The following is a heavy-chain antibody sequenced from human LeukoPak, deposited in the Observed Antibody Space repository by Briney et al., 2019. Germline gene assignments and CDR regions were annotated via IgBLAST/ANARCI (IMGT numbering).Heavy chain of an antibody. CDR1: GGSISSYY. D-gene: IGHD5-24*01. J-gene: IGHJ4*02. Sequence: SETLSLTCTVSGGSISSYYWGWIRQPPGKGLEWIGSIYYSGSTYYNPSLKSRVTISVDTSKNQFSLKLSSVTAADTAVYYCARALRGDGYNSFDYWGQGTLVTVSS. CDR2: IYYSGST. V-gene: IGHV4-39*07. CDR3: ARALRGDGYNSFDY.